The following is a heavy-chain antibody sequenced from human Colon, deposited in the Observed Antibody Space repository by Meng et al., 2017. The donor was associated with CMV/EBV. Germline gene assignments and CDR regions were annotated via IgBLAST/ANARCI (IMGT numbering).Heavy chain of an antibody. CDR1: GGSISGHY. J-gene: IGHJ1*01. CDR3: GRAGARGVPIDV. Sequence: QQQEPGPELWKPSEPLSLTCTVSGGSISGHYWTWSRRPAGEGLQWLGRIYSNGRIDENYSLRSRVTISVDTSKNQLSLRLTSVTAADTAVYYCGRAGARGVPIDVWGRGTLVTVSS. V-gene: IGHV4-4*07. CDR2: IYSNGRI. D-gene: IGHD3-10*01.